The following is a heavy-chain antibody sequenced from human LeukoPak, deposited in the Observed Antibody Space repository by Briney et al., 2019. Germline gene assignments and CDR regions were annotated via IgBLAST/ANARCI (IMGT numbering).Heavy chain of an antibody. CDR3: ASIPSGSLYFDY. CDR2: IYYSGST. Sequence: PSETLSLTCTVSGGSISSYYWSWIRQPPGKGLEWIGYIYYSGSTNYNPSLKSRVTISVNTSKNQFSLELSSVTAADTAVYYCASIPSGSLYFDYWGQGTLVTVSS. CDR1: GGSISSYY. J-gene: IGHJ4*02. V-gene: IGHV4-59*01. D-gene: IGHD3-10*01.